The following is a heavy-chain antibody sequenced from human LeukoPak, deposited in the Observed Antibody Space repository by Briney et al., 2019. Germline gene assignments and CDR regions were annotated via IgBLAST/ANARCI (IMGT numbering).Heavy chain of an antibody. CDR3: AREHDYGGNPAFDY. CDR1: GGSISSGGYY. CDR2: IYYSGST. V-gene: IGHV4-31*03. D-gene: IGHD4-23*01. J-gene: IGHJ4*02. Sequence: SQTLSLTCTVSGGSISSGGYYWSWIRQHPGKGLEWIGYIYYSGSTYYNPSLKSRVTISVDTSKNQFSLKLSSVTAADTAVYYCAREHDYGGNPAFDYWGRGTLVTVSS.